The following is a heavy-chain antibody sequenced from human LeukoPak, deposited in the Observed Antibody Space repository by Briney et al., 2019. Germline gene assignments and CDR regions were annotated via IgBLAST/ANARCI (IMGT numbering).Heavy chain of an antibody. V-gene: IGHV3-30*02. CDR2: IRYDGSNK. D-gene: IGHD3-3*01. J-gene: IGHJ4*02. Sequence: GGSLRLSCAASGFTFSSYGMHWVRQAPGKGLEWVAFIRYDGSNKYYADSVKGRFTTSRDNSKNTLYLQMNSLRAEDTAVYYCAKALGAFGVVTKAYFDYWGQGTLVTVSS. CDR3: AKALGAFGVVTKAYFDY. CDR1: GFTFSSYG.